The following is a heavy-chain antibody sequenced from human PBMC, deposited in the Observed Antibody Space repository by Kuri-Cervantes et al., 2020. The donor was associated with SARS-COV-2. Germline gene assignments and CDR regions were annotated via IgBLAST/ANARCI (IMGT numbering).Heavy chain of an antibody. CDR1: GGSISSYY. CDR3: ARGGYYYDSSSYYMPGGEGYFDL. Sequence: GSLRLSCTVSGGSISSYYWSWIRQPPGKGLEWIGYIYYSGSTNYNPSLKSRVTISVDTSKNQFSLKLSSVTAADTAVYYCARGGYYYDSSSYYMPGGEGYFDLWGRGTLVTVSS. J-gene: IGHJ2*01. D-gene: IGHD3-22*01. V-gene: IGHV4-59*01. CDR2: IYYSGST.